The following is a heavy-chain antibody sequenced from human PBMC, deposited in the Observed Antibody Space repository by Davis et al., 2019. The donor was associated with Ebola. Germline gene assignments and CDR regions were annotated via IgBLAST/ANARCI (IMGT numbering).Heavy chain of an antibody. V-gene: IGHV1-2*02. D-gene: IGHD1-1*01. CDR2: VNPYSGGT. J-gene: IGHJ4*02. CDR1: RGTFGSYA. CDR3: ARAQFPTTSDH. Sequence: AASVKVSCKASRGTFGSYAISWVRQAPGQGLEWMGGVNPYSGGTNYAQTFQDRVTMTRDTSFSTAYMEVSRLRSDDTAVYYCARAQFPTTSDHWGQGTLVTVSS.